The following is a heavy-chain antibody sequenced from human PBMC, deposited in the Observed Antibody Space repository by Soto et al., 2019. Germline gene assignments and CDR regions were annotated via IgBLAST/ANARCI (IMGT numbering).Heavy chain of an antibody. CDR2: IYPGDSDT. CDR1: GYTFTDYW. V-gene: IGHV5-51*01. Sequence: GESLKISCKGSGYTFTDYWIGWVRQLPGKGLEWMGIIYPGDSDTRYSPSLQGHVTITVDKSTSTAYLQWNTLKASDTAMYYCARQIYDSDTGPNFQYYFDSWGQGTLVTVSS. D-gene: IGHD3-22*01. CDR3: ARQIYDSDTGPNFQYYFDS. J-gene: IGHJ4*02.